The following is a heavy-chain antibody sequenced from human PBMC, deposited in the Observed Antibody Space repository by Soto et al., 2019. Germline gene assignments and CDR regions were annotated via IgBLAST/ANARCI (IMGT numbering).Heavy chain of an antibody. CDR3: ARGVTMVRGVIHTPYFDY. D-gene: IGHD3-10*01. J-gene: IGHJ4*02. CDR1: GGSISSGGYY. V-gene: IGHV4-31*03. CDR2: IYFSGST. Sequence: QVQLQESGPGLVKPSQTLSLTCTVSGGSISSGGYYWSWIRQHPGKGLEWIGYIYFSGSTYYNPSLKSRVTISVDTSKNQFSLKLSSVTAADTAVYYCARGVTMVRGVIHTPYFDYWGQGTLVTVSS.